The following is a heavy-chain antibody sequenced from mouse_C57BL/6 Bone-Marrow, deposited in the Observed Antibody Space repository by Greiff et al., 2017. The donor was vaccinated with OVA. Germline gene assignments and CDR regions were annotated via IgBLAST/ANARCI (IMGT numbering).Heavy chain of an antibody. J-gene: IGHJ4*01. CDR1: GYTFTSYW. CDR2: IYPGSGST. CDR3: ARWGFYAMDY. Sequence: VQLQQPGAELVKPGASVKLSCKASGYTFTSYWITWVKQRPGQGLEWIGDIYPGSGSTYYNERIKSTSTLTVDTSSSTAYMQLSSLTSEDSAVYDCARWGFYAMDYEGRGTSATVTS. V-gene: IGHV1-55*01.